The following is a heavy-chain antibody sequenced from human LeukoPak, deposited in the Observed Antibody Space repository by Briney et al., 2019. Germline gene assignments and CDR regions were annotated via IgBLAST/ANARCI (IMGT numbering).Heavy chain of an antibody. CDR2: IFYSGNT. V-gene: IGHV4-39*01. CDR1: GFTFSSYW. J-gene: IGHJ4*02. CDR3: ARHRSKWLQSSFDY. Sequence: GSLRLSCAASGFTFSSYWMSWVRQPPGEGLEWIGSIFYSGNTYDNPSLKSRVTISVDTSKNQFSLKLNSVTAADTAVYYCARHRSKWLQSSFDYWGQGTLVTVSS. D-gene: IGHD5-24*01.